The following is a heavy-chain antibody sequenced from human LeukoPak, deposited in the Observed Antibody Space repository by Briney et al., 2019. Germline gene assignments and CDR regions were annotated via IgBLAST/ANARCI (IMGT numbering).Heavy chain of an antibody. D-gene: IGHD1-26*01. CDR1: GFTFDDYA. CDR3: AKDLAWGGFVSYYPSYFGMDV. J-gene: IGHJ6*02. Sequence: PGGSQRLSCAASGFTFDDYAMHWVRQAPGKGLEWVSLISGDGGSSFYADSVKGRFTISRDNSKNSLYLQMNSLRNEDTALYYCAKDLAWGGFVSYYPSYFGMDVWGQGTTVAVSS. V-gene: IGHV3-43*02. CDR2: ISGDGGSS.